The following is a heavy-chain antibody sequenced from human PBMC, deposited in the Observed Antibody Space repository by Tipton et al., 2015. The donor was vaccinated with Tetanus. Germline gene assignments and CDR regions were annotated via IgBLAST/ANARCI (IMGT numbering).Heavy chain of an antibody. D-gene: IGHD3-9*01. J-gene: IGHJ6*02. V-gene: IGHV4-31*03. Sequence: TLSLTCTVSGGSISSGGYYWSWIRQHPGKGLEWIGFIYYSGSTHYNPSLKSRVTISVATSKNQFSLKLSSVTAENPAVYYCARARYYDILTGYYGVGVDRLYGMDVWGQGTTVSVSS. CDR2: IYYSGST. CDR3: ARARYYDILTGYYGVGVDRLYGMDV. CDR1: GGSISSGGYY.